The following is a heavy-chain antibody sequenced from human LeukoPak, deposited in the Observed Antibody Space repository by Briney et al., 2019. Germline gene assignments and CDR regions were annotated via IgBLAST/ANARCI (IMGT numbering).Heavy chain of an antibody. D-gene: IGHD4-17*01. CDR1: RFTFSSYG. Sequence: GGSLRLSCAASRFTFSSYGMHWVRQAPGKGLEWVANIKEDGSEKYYVDSVKGRFTISRDNAKHSLYLQMNSLRAEDTAVYYCARDYGDYWGQGTLVTVSS. CDR3: ARDYGDY. J-gene: IGHJ4*02. CDR2: IKEDGSEK. V-gene: IGHV3-7*01.